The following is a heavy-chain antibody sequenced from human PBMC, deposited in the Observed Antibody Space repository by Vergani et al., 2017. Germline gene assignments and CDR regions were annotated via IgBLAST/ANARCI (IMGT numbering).Heavy chain of an antibody. D-gene: IGHD2-15*01. Sequence: QVQLQESGPGLVKPSQTLSLTCTFSGGSISSGGYYWTWIRQHPGKGLEWIGYIYYSGSTYYNPSLKSRVTISVNTSKNQSSLKLSSVTAADTAVYYCARDQDMGFDYWGQGTLVTVSS. V-gene: IGHV4-31*03. CDR3: ARDQDMGFDY. J-gene: IGHJ4*02. CDR1: GGSISSGGYY. CDR2: IYYSGST.